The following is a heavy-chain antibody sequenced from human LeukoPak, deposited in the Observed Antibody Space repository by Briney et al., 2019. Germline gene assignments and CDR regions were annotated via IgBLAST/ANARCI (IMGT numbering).Heavy chain of an antibody. CDR2: IYYSGST. CDR3: ARYSYDSSGYRPQWYFDL. D-gene: IGHD3-22*01. J-gene: IGHJ2*01. V-gene: IGHV4-31*03. CDR1: GGSISSGGYY. Sequence: PSETRSLTCTVSGGSISSGGYYWSWIRQHPGKGLEWIGYIYYSGSTYYNPSLKSRVTISLDTSKIHFSLKLSSVTAADTAVYYCARYSYDSSGYRPQWYFDLWGRGTRVTLSS.